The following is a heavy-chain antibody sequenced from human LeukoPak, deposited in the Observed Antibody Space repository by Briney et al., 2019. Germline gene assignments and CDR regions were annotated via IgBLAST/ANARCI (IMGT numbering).Heavy chain of an antibody. CDR1: GYSITSAYY. V-gene: IGHV4-38-2*02. J-gene: IGHJ4*02. D-gene: IGHD5-18*01. Sequence: PSETLSLTCTVSGYSITSAYYWGWIRQPPGKGLEWIGSIYHSGSTYYNPSLRSRVTISVDTSKNQFSLKLSSVTAADTAVYYCASYTAMVPRDYWGQGTLVTVSS. CDR2: IYHSGST. CDR3: ASYTAMVPRDY.